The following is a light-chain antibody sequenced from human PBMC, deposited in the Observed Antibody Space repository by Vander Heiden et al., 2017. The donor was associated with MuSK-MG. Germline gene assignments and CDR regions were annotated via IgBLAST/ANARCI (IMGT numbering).Light chain of an antibody. V-gene: IGKV2-28*01. Sequence: DIVTTQSPLSLPVTPGDPACSSSRSSQSLLHSHGHSYLDGYLQKPGQTPLLLIYLGSNRASGVPDRFSGSGSGTDFTLKSSRVEAEDVGVYYCKQTLQNPRTFGRGTKVEIK. J-gene: IGKJ1*01. CDR3: KQTLQNPRT. CDR1: QSLLHSHGHSY. CDR2: LGS.